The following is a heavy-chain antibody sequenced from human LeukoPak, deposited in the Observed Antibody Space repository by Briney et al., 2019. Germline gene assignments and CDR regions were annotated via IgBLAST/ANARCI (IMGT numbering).Heavy chain of an antibody. CDR1: GGTFSSYA. CDR3: ARGLQGVGYYYYMDV. Sequence: HVASVKVSCKASGGTFSSYAISWVRQAPGQGLEWMGGIIPIFGTANYAQKFQGRVTITADESTSTAYMELSSLRSEDTAVYYCARGLQGVGYYYYMDVWGKGTTVTISS. J-gene: IGHJ6*03. V-gene: IGHV1-69*13. CDR2: IIPIFGTA.